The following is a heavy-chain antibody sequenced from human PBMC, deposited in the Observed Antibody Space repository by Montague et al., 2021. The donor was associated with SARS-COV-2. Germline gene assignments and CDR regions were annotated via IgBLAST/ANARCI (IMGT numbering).Heavy chain of an antibody. V-gene: IGHV4-59*01. J-gene: IGHJ4*02. Sequence: SETLSLTCAVSGGSISHYYWSWIRQPPGKGLEWIGYIYSSGGANYKPSLESRVTLSLDAAKNHFSLRLSSVTAADTAVYYCARRTDILTGYYDYWGQGTLVTVSS. CDR2: IYSSGGA. CDR3: ARRTDILTGYYDY. D-gene: IGHD3-9*01. CDR1: GGSISHYY.